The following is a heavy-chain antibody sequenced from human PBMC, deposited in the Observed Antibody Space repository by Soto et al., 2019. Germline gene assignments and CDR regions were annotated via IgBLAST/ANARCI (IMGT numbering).Heavy chain of an antibody. CDR1: GYTFNNHY. CDR2: IHPSGGGT. Sequence: ASVKVSCKASGYTFNNHYIHWVRQAPGQGLEWMGRIHPSGGGTTYAQKFEGRVILTRDTSTTTVYMELSSLTSEDTAIYYCANRISSAMDVWGQGTMVTVS. V-gene: IGHV1-46*02. J-gene: IGHJ3*01. CDR3: ANRISSAMDV. D-gene: IGHD2-15*01.